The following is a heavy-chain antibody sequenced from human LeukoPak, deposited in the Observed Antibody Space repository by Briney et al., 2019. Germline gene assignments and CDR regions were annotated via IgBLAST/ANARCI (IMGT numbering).Heavy chain of an antibody. CDR1: GGSISSYS. Sequence: SETLSLTCTVSGGSISSYSWTWIRQPPGKGLEWIGYVSYNGNTNYNPSLKSRVTISIDTSEKKFSLKLTSVTAADTAVYYCARAQELVRGYRYGANNFYYYGMDVWGQGTTVTVSS. J-gene: IGHJ6*02. D-gene: IGHD5-18*01. V-gene: IGHV4-59*01. CDR2: VSYNGNT. CDR3: ARAQELVRGYRYGANNFYYYGMDV.